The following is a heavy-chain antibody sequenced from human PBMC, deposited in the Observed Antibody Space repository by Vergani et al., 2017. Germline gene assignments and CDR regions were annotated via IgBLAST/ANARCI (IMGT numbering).Heavy chain of an antibody. Sequence: VQLVESGGGVVQPGRSLRLSCAASGFTFSSYSMNWVRQAPGKGLEWVSSISSSSSYIYYADSVKGRFTISRDNSKNTLYLQMSSLRAEDTAVYYCVKDRQQQLVFDYWGQGTLVTVSS. J-gene: IGHJ4*02. V-gene: IGHV3-21*01. CDR3: VKDRQQQLVFDY. D-gene: IGHD6-13*01. CDR1: GFTFSSYS. CDR2: ISSSSSYI.